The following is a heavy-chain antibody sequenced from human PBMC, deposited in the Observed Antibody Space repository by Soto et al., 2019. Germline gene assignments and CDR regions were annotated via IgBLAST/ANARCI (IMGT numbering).Heavy chain of an antibody. CDR3: ERTVCSSASCYGYYYYGLDV. V-gene: IGHV4-31*03. CDR1: GDSMISTNNY. CDR2: IYYSGST. J-gene: IGHJ6*04. D-gene: IGHD2-2*01. Sequence: LSLTCTVSGDSMISTNNYWSWIRQHPGKGLEWIGYIYYSGSTYYNPSLKSRPAISVDTSKNQFSLKLSSVTAADTAVYYCERTVCSSASCYGYYYYGLDVRGKGTTVTVSS.